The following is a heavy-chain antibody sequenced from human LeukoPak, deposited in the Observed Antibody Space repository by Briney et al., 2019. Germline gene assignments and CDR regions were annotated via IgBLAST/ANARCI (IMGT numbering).Heavy chain of an antibody. CDR3: ARDHSSGYYAYYFDY. CDR2: ISSSSSYI. J-gene: IGHJ4*02. V-gene: IGHV3-21*01. D-gene: IGHD3-22*01. Sequence: GGSLRLSCAASGFTFSSYSMNWVRQAPGKGLEWDSSISSSSSYIYYADSVKGRFTISRDNAKNSLYLQMNSLRAEDTAVYYCARDHSSGYYAYYFDYWGQGTLVTVSS. CDR1: GFTFSSYS.